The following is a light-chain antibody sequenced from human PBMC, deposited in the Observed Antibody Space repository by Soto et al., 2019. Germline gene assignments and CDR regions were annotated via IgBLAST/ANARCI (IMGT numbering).Light chain of an antibody. CDR1: SYNIGSNT. CDR2: SNN. J-gene: IGLJ2*01. V-gene: IGLV1-44*01. Sequence: QSVLPKPPSASGTPGQRVTISCSGSSYNIGSNTVNWYQQLQGTAPKLLIYSNNQRPSGVPDRFSGSKSGTSASLAISGLQAEDEADYYCAALDDSLNGVVFGGGTKVTVL. CDR3: AALDDSLNGVV.